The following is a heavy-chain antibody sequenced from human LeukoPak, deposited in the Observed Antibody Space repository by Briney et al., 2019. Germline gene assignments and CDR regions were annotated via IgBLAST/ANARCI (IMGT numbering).Heavy chain of an antibody. Sequence: GASVKVSCKASGYTFTGYYMHWVRQAPGQRLEWMGWINAGNGNTKYSQKFQGRVTITRDTSASTAYMELSSLRSEDTAVYYCARGDRVLRYFDWFSGAFDIWGQGTMVTVSS. CDR2: INAGNGNT. J-gene: IGHJ3*02. CDR3: ARGDRVLRYFDWFSGAFDI. D-gene: IGHD3-9*01. V-gene: IGHV1-3*01. CDR1: GYTFTGYY.